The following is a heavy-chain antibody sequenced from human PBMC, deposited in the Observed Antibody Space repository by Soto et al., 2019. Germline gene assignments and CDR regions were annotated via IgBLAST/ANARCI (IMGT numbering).Heavy chain of an antibody. V-gene: IGHV4-31*03. J-gene: IGHJ4*02. CDR1: GGSISRCGYS. CDR3: ARVHGHLDY. D-gene: IGHD4-17*01. CDR2: IYYSGST. Sequence: SENLSLTCTLSGGSISRCGYSWGWIRQHPGKGLEWIGYIYYSGSTYYNPSLKSRVTISVDTSKNQFSLKLSSVTAADTAVYYCARVHGHLDYWGQAILVT.